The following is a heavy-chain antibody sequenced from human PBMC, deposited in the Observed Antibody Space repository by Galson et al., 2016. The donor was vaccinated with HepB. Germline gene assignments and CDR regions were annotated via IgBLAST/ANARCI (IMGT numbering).Heavy chain of an antibody. CDR1: GFTFSDHY. Sequence: SLRLSCAASGFTFSDHYMDWVHQAPGKGLEWIGRIRKQANSYTTEYGASVKGRFSVSRDDSKDSLYLQMNSLKSDDTAVYYCVRVTSFIRDIGSLDLWGQGTVVAVSS. CDR2: IRKQANSYTT. D-gene: IGHD2/OR15-2a*01. CDR3: VRVTSFIRDIGSLDL. J-gene: IGHJ3*01. V-gene: IGHV3-72*01.